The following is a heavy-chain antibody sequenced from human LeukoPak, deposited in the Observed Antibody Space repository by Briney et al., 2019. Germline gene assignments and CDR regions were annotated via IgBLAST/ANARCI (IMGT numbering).Heavy chain of an antibody. D-gene: IGHD3-16*01. CDR3: AREFGKYYFDY. CDR1: GFTFSSYG. CDR2: IWYDGSNK. Sequence: GGSLRLSCAASGFTFSSYGMHWVRQAPGKGLEWVAIIWYDGSNKYYADSVKGRFTISRDNSKNTLYLQMNSLRAEDTAVYYCAREFGKYYFDYWGQGTLVTVSS. J-gene: IGHJ4*02. V-gene: IGHV3-33*01.